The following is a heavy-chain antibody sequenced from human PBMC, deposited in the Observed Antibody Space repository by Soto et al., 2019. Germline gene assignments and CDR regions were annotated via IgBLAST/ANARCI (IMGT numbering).Heavy chain of an antibody. CDR2: IYSSGST. CDR3: TRDHPGIKVPGSVNYFDY. Sequence: PSETLSLTCTVSGDSISSHYWSWTRQPAGKGLEWIGRIYSSGSTNYNPALKSRVTMSVDTSKNQFSLKLSSVTAADTAVYYCTRDHPGIKVPGSVNYFDYWGQGTLVTVSS. D-gene: IGHD6-19*01. CDR1: GDSISSHY. J-gene: IGHJ4*02. V-gene: IGHV4-4*07.